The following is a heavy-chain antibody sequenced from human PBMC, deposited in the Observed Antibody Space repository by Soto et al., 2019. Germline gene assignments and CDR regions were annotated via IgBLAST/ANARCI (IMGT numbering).Heavy chain of an antibody. CDR1: GGSISSYY. CDR2: IYYSGST. J-gene: IGHJ6*02. CDR3: ARDQGWDDYYYGMDV. D-gene: IGHD1-26*01. V-gene: IGHV4-59*01. Sequence: QVQLQESGPGLVKPSETLSLTCTVSGGSISSYYWSWIRQTPGKGLEWIGYIYYSGSTNYNPSLKSRVTISVDTSKTQFSLKLSSVTAADTAVYYCARDQGWDDYYYGMDVWGQGTTVTVSS.